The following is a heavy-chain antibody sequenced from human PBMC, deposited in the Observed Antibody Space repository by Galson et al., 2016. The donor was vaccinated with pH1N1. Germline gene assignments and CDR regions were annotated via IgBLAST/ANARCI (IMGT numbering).Heavy chain of an antibody. CDR1: GYSLTKYY. CDR2: IDPSNGGT. D-gene: IGHD3-22*01. CDR3: ASVTTRTTGDY. J-gene: IGHJ4*02. V-gene: IGHV1-46*01. Sequence: SVKVSCKASGYSLTKYYLHWVRKAPGQGLEWMGVIDPSNGGTIYAQNFQGRVTMTVDRPTSTVDMEVNSLRSEDTVIYYCASVTTRTTGDYWGQGTLVSVST.